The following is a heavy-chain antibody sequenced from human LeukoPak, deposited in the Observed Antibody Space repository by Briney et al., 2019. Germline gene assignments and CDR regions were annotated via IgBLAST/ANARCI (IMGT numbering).Heavy chain of an antibody. Sequence: PGGSLRLSCAASGFTFSSYAMSWVRQAPGKGLVWVARINGDGGDTNYADSVKGRFTISRDNARNTVYLQVNCLRAEDTAVYYCARGWVPSDITLKWGQGTMVTVSS. CDR1: GFTFSSYA. D-gene: IGHD3-22*01. CDR2: INGDGGDT. CDR3: ARGWVPSDITLK. J-gene: IGHJ3*01. V-gene: IGHV3-74*01.